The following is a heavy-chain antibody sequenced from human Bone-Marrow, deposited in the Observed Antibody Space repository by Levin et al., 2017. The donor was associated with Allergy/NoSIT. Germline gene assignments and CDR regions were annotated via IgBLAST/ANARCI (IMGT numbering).Heavy chain of an antibody. J-gene: IGHJ6*02. Sequence: GESLKISCQASGYTFTSYYVHWVRQAPGQGLEWMGVINPSDGSTTYAQKFQGRVTMTRDTSANTVYMELSSLRSEDTAVFYCARGGYCTNGVCYPLDYYYYDAMDVWGQGTTVTVSS. CDR1: GYTFTSYY. CDR2: INPSDGST. CDR3: ARGGYCTNGVCYPLDYYYYDAMDV. D-gene: IGHD2-8*01. V-gene: IGHV1-46*01.